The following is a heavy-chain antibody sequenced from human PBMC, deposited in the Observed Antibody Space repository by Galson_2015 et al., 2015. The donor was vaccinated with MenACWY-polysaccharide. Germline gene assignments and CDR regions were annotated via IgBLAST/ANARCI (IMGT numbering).Heavy chain of an antibody. J-gene: IGHJ4*02. CDR3: VKVRREICRGGYYSFDY. V-gene: IGHV1-2*06. Sequence: SVKVSCKASGYRFTDYYLHWVRQAPGQGLEWMGQINPESGGTSYAQKFQGRVTMTRDTSISTIYMELHRLKSDDTAIFYCVKVRREICRGGYYSFDYWGQGTLVTVSS. CDR1: GYRFTDYY. D-gene: IGHD1-26*01. CDR2: INPESGGT.